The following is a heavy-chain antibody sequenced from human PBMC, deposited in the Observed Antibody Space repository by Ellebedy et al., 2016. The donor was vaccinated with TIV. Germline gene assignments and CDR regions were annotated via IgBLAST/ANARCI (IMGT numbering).Heavy chain of an antibody. CDR1: GFTFSGYA. Sequence: GESLKISCSASGFTFSGYAMHWVRQAPGKGLEYVSAISSNGGSTYYVDSVKGRFTISRDNSKNTLYLQMSSLRAEDTAVYYCVKEGRNYFDSSGSRRDGFEIWGQGTMVTVSS. CDR2: ISSNGGST. V-gene: IGHV3-64D*06. CDR3: VKEGRNYFDSSGSRRDGFEI. J-gene: IGHJ3*02. D-gene: IGHD3-22*01.